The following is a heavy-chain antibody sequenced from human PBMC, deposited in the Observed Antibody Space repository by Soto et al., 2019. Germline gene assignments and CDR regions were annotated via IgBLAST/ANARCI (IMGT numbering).Heavy chain of an antibody. D-gene: IGHD2-15*01. CDR2: ISSSSSTI. J-gene: IGHJ4*02. V-gene: IGHV3-48*01. CDR3: ARDKGRSPLDY. Sequence: EVQLVESGGGLVQPVGSLRLSCAASGFTFSSYSMNWVRQAPGKGLEWVSYISSSSSTIYYADSVKGRFTISRDNAKNSLYLQMNSLRAEDTAVYYCARDKGRSPLDYWGQGTLVTVSS. CDR1: GFTFSSYS.